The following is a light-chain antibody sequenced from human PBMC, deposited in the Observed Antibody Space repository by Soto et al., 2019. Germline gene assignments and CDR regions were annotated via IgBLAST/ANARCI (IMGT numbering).Light chain of an antibody. Sequence: DIQMTQSPSSLSASVGDRVTITCRASQSISSYLNWYQQKPGKAPKLLIYAASSLQSGVQSRFSGSGSGTDFTLTISSLQPEDFATYYCQQSYSTPTFGGGTKVDIK. CDR1: QSISSY. V-gene: IGKV1-39*01. CDR2: AAS. J-gene: IGKJ4*01. CDR3: QQSYSTPT.